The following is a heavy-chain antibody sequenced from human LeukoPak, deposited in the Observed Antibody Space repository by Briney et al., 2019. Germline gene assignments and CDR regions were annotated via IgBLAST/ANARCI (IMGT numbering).Heavy chain of an antibody. D-gene: IGHD5-18*01. J-gene: IGHJ4*02. CDR2: INHSGST. Sequence: SENLSLNCAVYGGSFSGYYWSWIRQPPGKGLEWIGEINHSGSTNYNPSLKSRVTISVDTSKNQFSLKLSSVTAADTAVYYCARGRGYSYGYGRIDYWGQGTLVTVSS. CDR3: ARGRGYSYGYGRIDY. CDR1: GGSFSGYY. V-gene: IGHV4-34*01.